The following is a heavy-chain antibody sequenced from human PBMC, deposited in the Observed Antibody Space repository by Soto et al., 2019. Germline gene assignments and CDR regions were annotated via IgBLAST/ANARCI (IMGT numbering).Heavy chain of an antibody. CDR1: GDSISSGGYC. V-gene: IGHV4-31*03. D-gene: IGHD3-22*01. CDR3: AGDGGGGYYFDSSGYLDY. CDR2: ISNSGNT. J-gene: IGHJ4*02. Sequence: QVQLQESGPGLVKPSQTLSLTCTVSGDSISSGGYCWSWIRQHPGKGLEWIGYISNSGNTYYNPSLKSRLTISVDTSKNQFSLKLTSVTAADTAVYYCAGDGGGGYYFDSSGYLDYWGQGTLVTVSS.